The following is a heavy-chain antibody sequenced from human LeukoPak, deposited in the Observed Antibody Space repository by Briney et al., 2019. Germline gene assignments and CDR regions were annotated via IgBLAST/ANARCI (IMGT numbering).Heavy chain of an antibody. CDR1: GYTLTELS. Sequence: ASVKVSCKVSGYTLTELSMHWVRQAPGKGLEWMGGFDPEDGETIYAQKFQGRVTMTEDTSTDTAYMELSSLRSEDTAVYYCARVSSGDRDDFWSGYYPLYYYYGMDVWGQGTTVTVSS. CDR2: FDPEDGET. V-gene: IGHV1-24*01. D-gene: IGHD3-3*01. CDR3: ARVSSGDRDDFWSGYYPLYYYYGMDV. J-gene: IGHJ6*02.